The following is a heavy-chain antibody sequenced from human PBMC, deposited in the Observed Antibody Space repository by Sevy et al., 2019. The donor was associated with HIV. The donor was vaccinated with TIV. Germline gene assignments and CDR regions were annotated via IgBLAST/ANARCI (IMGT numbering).Heavy chain of an antibody. V-gene: IGHV3-21*01. D-gene: IGHD2-2*01. CDR2: ISSGSSYI. CDR1: GFTFSTYT. J-gene: IGHJ4*02. Sequence: GGSLRLSCAASGFTFSTYTMNWVRQAPGKGLEWVSSISSGSSYIYYADSVKGRFTISRDNAKNSLYLRMNSLRAEDTAIYYCARDGGCTSTSCLLYFDYWGQGTPVTVSS. CDR3: ARDGGCTSTSCLLYFDY.